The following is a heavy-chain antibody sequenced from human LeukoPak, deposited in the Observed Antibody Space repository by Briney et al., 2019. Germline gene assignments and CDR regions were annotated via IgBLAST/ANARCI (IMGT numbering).Heavy chain of an antibody. D-gene: IGHD3-10*01. CDR3: ARLDPTRYYGSGSYRRGAFDI. J-gene: IGHJ3*02. CDR2: IYPGDYDT. CDR1: GYSFTSYW. V-gene: IGHV5-51*01. Sequence: KCGESLKISCKGSGYSFTSYWIGWVRQMPGKGLEWMEIIYPGDYDTSYNPSFQGQVTISADKSISTAYLQWSSLKASDTAMYCCARLDPTRYYGSGSYRRGAFDIWGQGTMVTVSS.